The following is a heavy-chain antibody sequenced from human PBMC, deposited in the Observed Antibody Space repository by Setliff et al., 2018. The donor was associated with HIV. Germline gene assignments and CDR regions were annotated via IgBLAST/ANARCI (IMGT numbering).Heavy chain of an antibody. Sequence: SVKVSCKASGGTFSSYAISWVRQAPGQGLEWMGGIIPIFGTANYAQKSQGRVTMTTDTSTSTAYMEVRSPRSDDTAVYYCARTDYGGNSGGNYFDYWGRGSLVTVSS. J-gene: IGHJ4*02. V-gene: IGHV1-69*05. D-gene: IGHD4-17*01. CDR3: ARTDYGGNSGGNYFDY. CDR2: IIPIFGTA. CDR1: GGTFSSYA.